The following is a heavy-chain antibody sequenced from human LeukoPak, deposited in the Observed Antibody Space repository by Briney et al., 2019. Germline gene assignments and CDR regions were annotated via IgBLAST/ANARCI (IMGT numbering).Heavy chain of an antibody. CDR3: ARAFTMVVYRNLRLGELSLRY. D-gene: IGHD3-16*02. Sequence: SETLSLTCAVYGGSFSGYYWSWIRQPPGKGLEWIGEINHSGSTNYNPSLKSRVTISVDTSKNQFSLKLSSVTAADTAVYYCARAFTMVVYRNLRLGELSLRYWGQGTLVTVSS. V-gene: IGHV4-34*01. CDR1: GGSFSGYY. J-gene: IGHJ4*02. CDR2: INHSGST.